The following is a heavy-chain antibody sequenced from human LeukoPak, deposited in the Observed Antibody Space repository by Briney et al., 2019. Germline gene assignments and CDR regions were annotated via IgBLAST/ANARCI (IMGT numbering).Heavy chain of an antibody. D-gene: IGHD6-13*01. CDR2: INHSGST. J-gene: IGHJ5*02. V-gene: IGHV4-34*01. CDR1: GGSFSGYY. CDR3: ARLAAAGTRWFDP. Sequence: SETLSLTCAVYGGSFSGYYWSWIRQPPGKGLEWLGEINHSGSTNYNPSLKSRVTISVDTSKNQFSLKLSSVTAADTAVYYCARLAAAGTRWFDPWGQGTLVTVSS.